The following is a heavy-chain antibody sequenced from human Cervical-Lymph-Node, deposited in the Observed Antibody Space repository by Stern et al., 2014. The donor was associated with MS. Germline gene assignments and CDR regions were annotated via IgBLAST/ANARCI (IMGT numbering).Heavy chain of an antibody. D-gene: IGHD2-15*01. CDR1: GFSLTTSGMR. Sequence: QVTLRESGPALVKPTQTLTLTCTFSGFSLTTSGMRLNWIRQPPGKALEWLALIDWNDEKFYITSLKTRLTISRDTSHSQVFLTMTNMDPVDTATYYCARIQWSIIDYWGQGILVTVSS. V-gene: IGHV2-70*01. CDR2: IDWNDEK. J-gene: IGHJ4*02. CDR3: ARIQWSIIDY.